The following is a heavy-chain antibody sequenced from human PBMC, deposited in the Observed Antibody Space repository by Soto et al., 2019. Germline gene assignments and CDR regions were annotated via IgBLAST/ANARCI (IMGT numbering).Heavy chain of an antibody. D-gene: IGHD2-15*01. V-gene: IGHV3-23*01. CDR1: GFTFSSYV. Sequence: EVQLLESGGGLVQPGGSLRLSCAASGFTFSSYVMTWVRQAPGKGLEWVSGITGSGGSTHYADSVKGRFTISRDNSKNTLYLQMNSLRDEDTAIYYCAKAGGDCSGGSCYSGQGDNWGQGTLVTVSS. CDR2: ITGSGGST. CDR3: AKAGGDCSGGSCYSGQGDN. J-gene: IGHJ4*02.